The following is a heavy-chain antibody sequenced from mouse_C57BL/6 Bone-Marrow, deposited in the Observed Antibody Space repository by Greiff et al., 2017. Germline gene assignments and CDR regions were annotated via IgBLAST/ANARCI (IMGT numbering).Heavy chain of an antibody. CDR3: ARHGGTTVVARSYWYFDV. Sequence: VQLVESGPGLVAPSQSLSITCTVSGFSLTSYGVHLVRQPPGKGLEWLVVIWSDGSTTYNSALKSRLSISKDNSKSQVFLKMNSLQTDDTAMYYCARHGGTTVVARSYWYFDVWGTGTTVTVSS. J-gene: IGHJ1*03. CDR1: GFSLTSYG. D-gene: IGHD1-1*01. CDR2: IWSDGST. V-gene: IGHV2-6-1*01.